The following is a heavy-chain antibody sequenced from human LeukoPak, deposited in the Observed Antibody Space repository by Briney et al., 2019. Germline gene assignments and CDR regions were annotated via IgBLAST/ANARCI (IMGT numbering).Heavy chain of an antibody. CDR1: GFTFSNAW. CDR2: IKSKTDGGTT. CDR3: TTPPGCSSTSCPFDY. D-gene: IGHD2-2*01. Sequence: GGSLRLSCAASGFTFSNAWMSWVRQAPGKGLEWVGRIKSKTDGGTTDYAAPVKGRFTISRDDSKNTLYLRMNSLKTEDTAVYYCTTPPGCSSTSCPFDYWGQGTLVTVSS. V-gene: IGHV3-15*01. J-gene: IGHJ4*02.